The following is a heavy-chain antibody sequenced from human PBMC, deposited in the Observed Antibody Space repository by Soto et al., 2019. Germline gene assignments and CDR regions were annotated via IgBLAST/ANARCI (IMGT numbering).Heavy chain of an antibody. CDR1: GGSISSGGYY. Sequence: SETLSLTCTVSGGSISSGGYYWSWIRQHPGKGLEWIGYIYYSGSTYYNPSLKSRVTISVDTSKNQFSLKLSSVTAADTAVYYCATDYSTDAFDLWGQGTMVTVSS. J-gene: IGHJ3*01. D-gene: IGHD2-15*01. CDR3: ATDYSTDAFDL. CDR2: IYYSGST. V-gene: IGHV4-31*03.